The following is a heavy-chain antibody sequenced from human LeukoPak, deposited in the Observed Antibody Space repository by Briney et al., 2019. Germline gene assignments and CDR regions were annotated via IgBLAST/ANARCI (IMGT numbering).Heavy chain of an antibody. Sequence: ASVKVSCKASGGTFSSYAISWVRQAPGQGLEWMGGIIPIFGTANYAQKFQGRVTITADESTSTAYMELSSLRSEDTAAYYCARALHYYDSSGYYYFDYWGQGTLVTVSS. V-gene: IGHV1-69*13. CDR1: GGTFSSYA. CDR3: ARALHYYDSSGYYYFDY. D-gene: IGHD3-22*01. CDR2: IIPIFGTA. J-gene: IGHJ4*02.